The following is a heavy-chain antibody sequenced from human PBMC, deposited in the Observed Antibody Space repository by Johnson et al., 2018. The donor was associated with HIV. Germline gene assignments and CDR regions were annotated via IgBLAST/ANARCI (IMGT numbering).Heavy chain of an antibody. V-gene: IGHV3-11*04. Sequence: QVQLVESGGGVVQPGRSLRLSCAASAFTFSDYYMSWVRQAPGKGLEWIAYISGGGVGTFYADSVKGRFTISRDNGNKVVYLQMESLRVEDTAVYYCARDRKVGGGDADAFDIWGQGTLVSVSS. CDR3: ARDRKVGGGDADAFDI. CDR2: ISGGGVGT. CDR1: AFTFSDYY. J-gene: IGHJ3*02. D-gene: IGHD3-10*01.